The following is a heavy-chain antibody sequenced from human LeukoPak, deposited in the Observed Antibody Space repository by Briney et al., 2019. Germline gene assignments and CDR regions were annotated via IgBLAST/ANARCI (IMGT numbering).Heavy chain of an antibody. CDR1: DDSITKNW. J-gene: IGHJ3*02. D-gene: IGHD3-22*01. CDR3: AKHDSSGYYYAFDI. Sequence: PSETLSLTCAVFDDSITKNWWSWVRQPPGKGLEWIGEIHYGGSSNYNPSFKSRVTISIDKSRSHFSLNLTSVTASDTAVYYCAKHDSSGYYYAFDIWGQGTMVTVSS. V-gene: IGHV4-4*02. CDR2: IHYGGSS.